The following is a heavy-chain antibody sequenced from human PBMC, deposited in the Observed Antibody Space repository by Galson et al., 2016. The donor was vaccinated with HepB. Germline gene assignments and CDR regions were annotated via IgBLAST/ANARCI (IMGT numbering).Heavy chain of an antibody. CDR2: IFWDDDK. J-gene: IGHJ4*02. Sequence: PALVTPTQTLTLTCTFSGFSLSTNGVGVGWIRQPPGKALEWLTLIFWDDDKRYNPSLKGRLTITKDTSKNQVVITVTNMDPVDTATYYCVHGRVYGSHFDEWGQGTLVTVSS. V-gene: IGHV2-5*02. CDR3: VHGRVYGSHFDE. CDR1: GFSLSTNGVG. D-gene: IGHD5/OR15-5a*01.